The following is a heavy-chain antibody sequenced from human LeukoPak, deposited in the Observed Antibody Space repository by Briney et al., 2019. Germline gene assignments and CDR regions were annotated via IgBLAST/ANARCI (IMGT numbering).Heavy chain of an antibody. J-gene: IGHJ4*02. V-gene: IGHV3-74*01. CDR3: ARESYDSSGYYYGGGFDY. D-gene: IGHD3-22*01. CDR2: INSDAT. Sequence: GGSLRFSCAAAGFTFSSYWIHWVRQAPGKGLVWVSRINSDATYYADSVKGRFTISRDNAKNTLYLQMNSLRAEDTAVYYCARESYDSSGYYYGGGFDYWGQGTLVTVSS. CDR1: GFTFSSYW.